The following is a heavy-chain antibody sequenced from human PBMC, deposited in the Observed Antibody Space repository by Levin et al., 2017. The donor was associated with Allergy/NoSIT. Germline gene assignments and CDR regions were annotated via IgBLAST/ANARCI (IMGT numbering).Heavy chain of an antibody. CDR2: ISWNSGSI. D-gene: IGHD6-19*01. CDR3: AKDSSGPIWYFDL. J-gene: IGHJ2*01. V-gene: IGHV3-9*01. CDR1: GFTFDDYA. Sequence: SLKISCAASGFTFDDYAMHWVRQAPGKGLEWVSGISWNSGSIGYADSVKGRFTISRDNAKNSLYLQMNSLRAEDTALYYCAKDSSGPIWYFDLWGRGTLVTVSS.